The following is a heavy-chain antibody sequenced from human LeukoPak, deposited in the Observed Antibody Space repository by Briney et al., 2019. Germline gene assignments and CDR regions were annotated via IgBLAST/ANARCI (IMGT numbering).Heavy chain of an antibody. CDR2: IRYDGSNK. CDR3: AKDEYSSSDFDY. CDR1: GFTFSSYG. Sequence: GGSLRLSCAASGFTFSSYGMHWVRQAPGKGLEWVAFIRYDGSNKYYADSVKGRFTISRDNSKNTLYLQMNSLRAEDTAVYYCAKDEYSSSDFDYWGQGTLVTVSS. J-gene: IGHJ4*02. V-gene: IGHV3-30*02. D-gene: IGHD6-6*01.